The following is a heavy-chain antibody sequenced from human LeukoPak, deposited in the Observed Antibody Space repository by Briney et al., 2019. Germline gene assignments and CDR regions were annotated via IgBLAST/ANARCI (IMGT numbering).Heavy chain of an antibody. CDR1: GFTFSGSA. J-gene: IGHJ4*02. CDR3: TGAQDCSSTSCYFSEMNDY. Sequence: PGGSLRLSCAASGFTFSGSAMHWVRQASGKGLEWVGRIRSKANSYATAYAASVKGGFTISRDDSKNTAYLQMNSLKTEDTAVYYCTGAQDCSSTSCYFSEMNDYWGQGTLVTVSS. D-gene: IGHD2-2*01. V-gene: IGHV3-73*01. CDR2: IRSKANSYAT.